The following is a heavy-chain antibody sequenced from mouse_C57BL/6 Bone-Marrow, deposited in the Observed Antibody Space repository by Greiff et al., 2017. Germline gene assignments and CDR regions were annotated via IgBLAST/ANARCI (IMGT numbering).Heavy chain of an antibody. V-gene: IGHV1-55*01. J-gene: IGHJ2*01. CDR2: IYPTSGRT. Sequence: QVQLQPPGAELVKPGASVKMSCKASGYTFTRYWITWVKPRPGQGLEWIGDIYPTSGRTNYNEKFKSKAILTVDTSSNAAYMQLISLTSEDAAVFDCARSGPLGRSIDYWGQGTTLTVSS. D-gene: IGHD4-1*01. CDR1: GYTFTRYW. CDR3: ARSGPLGRSIDY.